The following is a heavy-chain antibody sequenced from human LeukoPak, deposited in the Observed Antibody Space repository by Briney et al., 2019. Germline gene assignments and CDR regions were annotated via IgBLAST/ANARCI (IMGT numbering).Heavy chain of an antibody. CDR2: IYYSGST. D-gene: IGHD5-18*01. V-gene: IGHV4-59*01. Sequence: PSETLSLTCTVSGGSISSYYWSWIRQPPGKGLEWIGDIYYSGSTNYNPSLKSRVTISVDTSKNQFSLKLSSVTAADTAVYYCASTNVDTAMVKAHYFDYWGQGTLVTVSS. J-gene: IGHJ4*02. CDR1: GGSISSYY. CDR3: ASTNVDTAMVKAHYFDY.